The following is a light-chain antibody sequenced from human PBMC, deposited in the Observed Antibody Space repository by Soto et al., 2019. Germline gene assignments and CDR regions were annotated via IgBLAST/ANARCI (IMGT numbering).Light chain of an antibody. J-gene: IGLJ2*01. CDR2: EVS. Sequence: QSVLTQPASVSGSPGQSITISCTGTSSDVGSYNYVSWYQQHPGKAPKLMIYEVSNRPSGVSNRFSGSKSGNTASLTISGLQAEDEADYYCCSFALRSTLIFGGGTQLTVL. CDR3: CSFALRSTLI. V-gene: IGLV2-14*01. CDR1: SSDVGSYNY.